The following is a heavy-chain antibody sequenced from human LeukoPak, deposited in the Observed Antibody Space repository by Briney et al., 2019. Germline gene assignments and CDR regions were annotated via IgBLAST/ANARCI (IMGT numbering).Heavy chain of an antibody. Sequence: GGSLRLSCAASGFTFSSYSMNWVRQAPGKGLEWVSYISSSSSYIYYADSVKGRFTISRDNAKNSLYLQMNSLRAEDTAVYYCAREKYYDILNGYAPYYGMDVWGQGTTVTVSS. D-gene: IGHD3-9*01. V-gene: IGHV3-21*01. J-gene: IGHJ6*02. CDR2: ISSSSSYI. CDR3: AREKYYDILNGYAPYYGMDV. CDR1: GFTFSSYS.